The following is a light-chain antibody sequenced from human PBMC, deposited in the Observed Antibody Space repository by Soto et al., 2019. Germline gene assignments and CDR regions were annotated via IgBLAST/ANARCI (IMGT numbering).Light chain of an antibody. CDR1: SSDVGSYNL. Sequence: QSALTQPASVSGSPGQSITISCTGTSSDVGSYNLVSWYQQHPGKAPKLMIYDDNKRPSGVSNRFSGSKSGNTASLTISGLEAEDEAHDYCCSYAPIGTVVFGGGTKLTVL. CDR3: CSYAPIGTVV. CDR2: DDN. V-gene: IGLV2-23*01. J-gene: IGLJ3*02.